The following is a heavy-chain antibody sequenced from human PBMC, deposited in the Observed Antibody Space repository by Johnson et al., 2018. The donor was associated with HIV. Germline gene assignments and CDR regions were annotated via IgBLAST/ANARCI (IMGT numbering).Heavy chain of an antibody. J-gene: IGHJ3*02. V-gene: IGHV3-20*04. CDR2: IYWNGGTT. CDR1: AFTFDDYG. CDR3: ARDLAPGGSGSYYNAFDI. Sequence: LQLVESGGGVVRPAGSLRLSCAASAFTFDDYGMSWVRQAPGKGLEWVSGIYWNGGTTGYADSVKGRFPISRDNATNSLYLQMNSLRAGDTALHYCARDLAPGGSGSYYNAFDIWGQGTMVTVSS. D-gene: IGHD3-10*01.